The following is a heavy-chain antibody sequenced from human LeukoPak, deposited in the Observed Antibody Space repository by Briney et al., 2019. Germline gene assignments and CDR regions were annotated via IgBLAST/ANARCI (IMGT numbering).Heavy chain of an antibody. V-gene: IGHV3-30-3*01. CDR1: GFTFSSYA. CDR3: AREGGDY. D-gene: IGHD3-16*01. J-gene: IGHJ4*02. CDR2: ISYDGSNK. Sequence: GGSLRLSCAASGFTFSSYAMHWVRQAPGKGLEWVAVISYDGSNKYYADSVKGRFTIPRDNSKNTLYLQMNSLRAEDTAVYYCAREGGDYWGQGTLVTVSS.